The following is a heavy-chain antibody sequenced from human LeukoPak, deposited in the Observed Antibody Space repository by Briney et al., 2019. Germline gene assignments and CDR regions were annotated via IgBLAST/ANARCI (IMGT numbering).Heavy chain of an antibody. CDR1: GFTFSSYG. Sequence: GRSLRLSCAASGFTFSSYGMHWVRQAPGKGLEWVAVISYDGSNKYYADSVKGRFTISRDNSKNTLYLQMNSLRAEDTAVYYCAKDFSGGDYYYGMDVWGQGTTVTVSS. CDR3: AKDFSGGDYYYGMDV. D-gene: IGHD3-10*01. J-gene: IGHJ6*02. V-gene: IGHV3-30*18. CDR2: ISYDGSNK.